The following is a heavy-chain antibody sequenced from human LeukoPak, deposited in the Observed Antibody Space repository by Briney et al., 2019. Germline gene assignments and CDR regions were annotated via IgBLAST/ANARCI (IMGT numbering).Heavy chain of an antibody. CDR3: AREELRGVITRDAFDI. D-gene: IGHD3-10*01. CDR2: IYYSGST. Sequence: SETLSLTCTVSGGSISSSSYYWGWIRQPPGKGLEWIGSIYYSGSTYYNPSLKSRVTISVDTSKNQFSLKLSSVTAADTAVYYCAREELRGVITRDAFDIWGQGTMVTVSS. V-gene: IGHV4-39*07. CDR1: GGSISSSSYY. J-gene: IGHJ3*02.